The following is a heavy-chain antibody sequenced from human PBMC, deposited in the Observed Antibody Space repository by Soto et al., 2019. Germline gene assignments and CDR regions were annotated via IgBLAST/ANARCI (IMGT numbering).Heavy chain of an antibody. D-gene: IGHD6-13*01. CDR1: GFLFSSYC. CDR2: IWYDGSKK. Sequence: GGSLRLSCAASGFLFSSYCMHWVRQAPGKGLEWVAVIWYDGSKKYYADSVKGRFTISRDNSKNTLYLQMNSLRAEDTAVYYCARDRRSSSWYVPGYWGQGTLVTSPQ. J-gene: IGHJ4*02. V-gene: IGHV3-33*01. CDR3: ARDRRSSSWYVPGY.